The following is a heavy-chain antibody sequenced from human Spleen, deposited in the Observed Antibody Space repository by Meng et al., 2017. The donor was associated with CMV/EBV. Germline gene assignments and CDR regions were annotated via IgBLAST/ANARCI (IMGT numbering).Heavy chain of an antibody. D-gene: IGHD3-22*01. CDR2: TSYDGTHK. CDR1: GFTFSTYG. J-gene: IGHJ2*01. Sequence: GSLKISCAASGFTFSTYGMHWVRQAPGKGLEWVTITSYDGTHKYYADSVKGRFTISRDNSKNTLYLQMNSLRAEDTAVYYCARDRRGDSSGYVFGTGYFDLWGRGTLVTVSS. CDR3: ARDRRGDSSGYVFGTGYFDL. V-gene: IGHV3-30*12.